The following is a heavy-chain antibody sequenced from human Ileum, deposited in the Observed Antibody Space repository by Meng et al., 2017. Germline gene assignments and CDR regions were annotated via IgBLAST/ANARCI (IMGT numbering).Heavy chain of an antibody. Sequence: VQRRGLGPGLGKPSQTLSLTCTVSGGSISGGHYFWSWIRQHPEKGLEWIGYIYHSGVTYYSPSLKSRLTISVDTSKNQFSLKLSSVTAADTAIYYCARGVVTYYDSSTLTWFDPWGQGALVTVSS. CDR3: ARGVVTYYDSSTLTWFDP. V-gene: IGHV4-31*03. CDR1: GGSISGGHYF. J-gene: IGHJ5*02. CDR2: IYHSGVT. D-gene: IGHD3-22*01.